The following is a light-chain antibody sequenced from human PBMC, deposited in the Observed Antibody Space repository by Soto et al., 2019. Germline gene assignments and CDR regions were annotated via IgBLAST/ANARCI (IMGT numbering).Light chain of an antibody. CDR3: QHYNNWPYT. J-gene: IGKJ2*01. CDR2: GAS. V-gene: IGKV3-15*01. Sequence: EILMTQSPATLSVSPGERATLSCSASQSVSNNLAWYQQKPGQAPRLLIYGASTRATGFPARFSGSGSGTEFTLTISSLQSEDFAVYYCQHYNNWPYTFGQGTKLEIK. CDR1: QSVSNN.